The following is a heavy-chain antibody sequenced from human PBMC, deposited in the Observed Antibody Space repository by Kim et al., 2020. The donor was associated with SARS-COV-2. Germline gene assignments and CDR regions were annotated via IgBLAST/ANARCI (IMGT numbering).Heavy chain of an antibody. V-gene: IGHV1-69*13. CDR3: ARDYCSGGSCYTYWYFDL. D-gene: IGHD2-15*01. J-gene: IGHJ2*01. CDR1: GGTFSSYA. CDR2: IIPIFGTA. Sequence: SVKVSCKASGGTFSSYAISWVRQAPGQGLEWMGGIIPIFGTANYAQKFQGRVTITADESTSTAYMELSSLRSEDTAVYYCARDYCSGGSCYTYWYFDLWGRGTLVTVSS.